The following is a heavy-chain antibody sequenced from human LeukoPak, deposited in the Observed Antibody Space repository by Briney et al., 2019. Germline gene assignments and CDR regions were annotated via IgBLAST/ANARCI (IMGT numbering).Heavy chain of an antibody. V-gene: IGHV3-48*01. CDR2: ISSSSSTI. CDR3: ARSGGFYSSSWYFS. D-gene: IGHD6-13*01. Sequence: PGGSLRLSCAASGFTFSSYSMNWVRQAPGKGLEWVSYISSSSSTIYYADSVKGRFTISRDNAKNSLYLQMNSLRVEDTAVYYCARSGGFYSSSWYFSWGQGTLVTVSS. CDR1: GFTFSSYS. J-gene: IGHJ4*02.